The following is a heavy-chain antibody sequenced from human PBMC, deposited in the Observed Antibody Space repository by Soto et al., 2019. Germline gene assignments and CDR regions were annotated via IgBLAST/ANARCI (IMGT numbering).Heavy chain of an antibody. D-gene: IGHD3-10*01. CDR1: GGTFSSYA. CDR3: ARQGSNEYYYYGMDD. V-gene: IGHV1-69*12. J-gene: IGHJ6*02. Sequence: QVQLVQSGAEVKKPGSSVKVSCKASGGTFSSYAINWVRQAPGQGLEWMGGIIRIFGTPDYAQRFQGRVTITADESTSTAYMELSSLRSEDTAVYYCARQGSNEYYYYGMDDWGQGPRVTVSS. CDR2: IIRIFGTP.